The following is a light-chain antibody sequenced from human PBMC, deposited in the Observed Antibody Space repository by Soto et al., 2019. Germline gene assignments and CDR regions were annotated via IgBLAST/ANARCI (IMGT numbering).Light chain of an antibody. V-gene: IGLV1-40*01. CDR1: SSNIGAGYD. J-gene: IGLJ1*01. CDR3: QSYDSSLSGSV. Sequence: QSVLTQPPSVSGAPGQRVTISCTGSSSNIGAGYDVHWYRQLPGTAPKLLIYDNNNRPSGVPDRFSGSKSGTSASLAITGLQAEDEADYYCQSYDSSLSGSVFGNGTKVTVL. CDR2: DNN.